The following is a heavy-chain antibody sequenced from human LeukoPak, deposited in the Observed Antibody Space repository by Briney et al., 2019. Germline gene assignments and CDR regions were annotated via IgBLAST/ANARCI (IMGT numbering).Heavy chain of an antibody. CDR2: IYSGGGA. CDR3: AKPGDTRYFDY. Sequence: GGSLRLSCAASGFTVNSNYMSWVRQAPGKGLEWVSVIYSGGGAFYADSAKGRFTTSRDNSKNTLYLQTNSLRAEDTAVYYCAKPGDTRYFDYWGQGTLVTVSS. D-gene: IGHD1-14*01. CDR1: GFTVNSNY. J-gene: IGHJ4*02. V-gene: IGHV3-53*01.